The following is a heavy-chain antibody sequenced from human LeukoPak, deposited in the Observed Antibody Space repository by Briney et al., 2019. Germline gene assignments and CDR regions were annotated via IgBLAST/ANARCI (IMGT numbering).Heavy chain of an antibody. Sequence: GGSLRLSCAASGFTFSSYSMNWVRQAPGKGLEWVSSISSSSGYTYYADSVKGRFTLSRVNAKNSLYRQMNRLRADATAVYYCARGGGYDSVRGSHYYVDYWGQGTLVTVSS. CDR2: ISSSSGYT. CDR3: ARGGGYDSVRGSHYYVDY. D-gene: IGHD3-16*01. CDR1: GFTFSSYS. V-gene: IGHV3-21*01. J-gene: IGHJ4*02.